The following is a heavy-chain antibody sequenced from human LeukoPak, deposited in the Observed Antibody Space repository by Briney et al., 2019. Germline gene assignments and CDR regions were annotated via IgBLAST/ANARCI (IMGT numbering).Heavy chain of an antibody. J-gene: IGHJ5*02. CDR3: ARHRGLGYCTTTSCYHLDWFDP. CDR2: IYYSGST. Sequence: SETLSLTCTVPGGSISSSSYYWGWIRQPPGKGLEWIASIYYSGSTYYNPSLKSRVTISADTSKNQFSLKLSSVTAADTAVYYCARHRGLGYCTTTSCYHLDWFDPWGQGALVTVSS. V-gene: IGHV4-39*01. CDR1: GGSISSSSYY. D-gene: IGHD2-2*01.